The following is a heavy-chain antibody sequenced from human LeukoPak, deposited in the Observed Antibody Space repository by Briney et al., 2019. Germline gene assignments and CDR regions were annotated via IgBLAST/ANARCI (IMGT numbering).Heavy chain of an antibody. V-gene: IGHV4-34*01. Sequence: SETLSLTCAVYGVSFSGYYWSWIRQPPGKGLEWIGKINHSGSTNYNPSLKSRVTISVDTSKNQFSLKLSSVTAADTAVYYCARGSDYDILTGYYPLRYWGQGTLVTVSS. CDR2: INHSGST. D-gene: IGHD3-9*01. CDR1: GVSFSGYY. CDR3: ARGSDYDILTGYYPLRY. J-gene: IGHJ4*02.